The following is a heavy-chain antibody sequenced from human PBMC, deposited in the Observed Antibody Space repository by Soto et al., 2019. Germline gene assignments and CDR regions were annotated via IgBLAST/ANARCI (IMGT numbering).Heavy chain of an antibody. CDR3: ARDSVRGYYDSSGYFTALDY. D-gene: IGHD3-22*01. J-gene: IGHJ4*02. CDR2: VKDDGSEK. V-gene: IGHV3-7*01. CDR1: GFTFSGYW. Sequence: GGSLRLSCAASGFTFSGYWMSRVRQAPGKGLEWVANVKDDGSEKYYVDAVKGRFTISRDNAKNSLFLQLNSLRAEDTAVYYCARDSVRGYYDSSGYFTALDYWGQGILVTVSS.